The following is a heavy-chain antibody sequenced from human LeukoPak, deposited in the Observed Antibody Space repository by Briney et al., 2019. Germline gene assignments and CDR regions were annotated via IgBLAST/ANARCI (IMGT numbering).Heavy chain of an antibody. J-gene: IGHJ6*04. CDR2: MSHNGGT. CDR1: GYSISSGYY. V-gene: IGHV4-38-2*01. Sequence: WETLSLSCAVSGYSISSGYYRGWIRQPPGKGLEWIGSMSHNGGTYYNASLKSRVTISMATSKNQFSLRLSSVTAADTAVYYCASYYASGVSAYNYYGMDVWGKGTTVTVSS. CDR3: ASYYASGVSAYNYYGMDV. D-gene: IGHD3-10*01.